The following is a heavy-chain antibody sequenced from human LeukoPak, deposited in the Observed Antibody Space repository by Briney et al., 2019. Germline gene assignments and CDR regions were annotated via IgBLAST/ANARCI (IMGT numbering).Heavy chain of an antibody. Sequence: GGSLRLSCAASGFTFSSYSMNWVRQAPGKGLEWVANIKQDGSEKYYVDSVKGRFTISRDNAKKSLYLQINSLRIEDTAVYYCATKSGNYYNYWGRGSLVTVSS. D-gene: IGHD1-26*01. CDR1: GFTFSSYS. J-gene: IGHJ4*02. CDR3: ATKSGNYYNY. V-gene: IGHV3-7*03. CDR2: IKQDGSEK.